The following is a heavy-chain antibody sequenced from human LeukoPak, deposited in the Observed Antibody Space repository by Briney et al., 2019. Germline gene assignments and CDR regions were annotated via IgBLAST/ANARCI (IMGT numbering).Heavy chain of an antibody. CDR1: GFTLSSYA. CDR2: ISYDGSNK. CDR3: AKEGRDGFNYDY. V-gene: IGHV3-30*04. D-gene: IGHD5-24*01. J-gene: IGHJ4*02. Sequence: GGSLRLSCAASGFTLSSYAMHWVRQAPGKGLEWVAVISYDGSNKYYADSVKGRFTVSRDNPKNTLYLQMNSLRAEDTAVYYCAKEGRDGFNYDYWGQGTLVTVSS.